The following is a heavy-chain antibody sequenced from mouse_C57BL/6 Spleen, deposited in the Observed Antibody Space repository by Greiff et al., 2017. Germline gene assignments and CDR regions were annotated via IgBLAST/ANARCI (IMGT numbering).Heavy chain of an antibody. V-gene: IGHV1-61*01. CDR1: GYTFTSYW. D-gene: IGHD1-1*01. J-gene: IGHJ4*01. Sequence: QVQLQQSGAELVRPGSSVKLSCKASGYTFTSYWMDWVKQRPGQGLEWIGNIYPSDSETHYNQKFKDKATLTVDKSSSTAYMQLSSLTSEDSAVYYCARDYGSSYEGAMDYWGQGTSVTVSS. CDR3: ARDYGSSYEGAMDY. CDR2: IYPSDSET.